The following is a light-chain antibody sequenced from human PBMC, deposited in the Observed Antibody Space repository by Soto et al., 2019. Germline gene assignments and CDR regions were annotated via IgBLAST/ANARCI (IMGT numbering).Light chain of an antibody. J-gene: IGKJ2*01. CDR3: QKYNSAPPYT. V-gene: IGKV1-27*01. CDR1: QGISNY. Sequence: DIQMTQSPSSLSASVGVRVTITCRASQGISNYLAWYQQKPGKVPKLLIYAASTLKSGVPSRFSGSGSGTDFTLTISSLQPEDVATYYCQKYNSAPPYTFGQGTKLEIK. CDR2: AAS.